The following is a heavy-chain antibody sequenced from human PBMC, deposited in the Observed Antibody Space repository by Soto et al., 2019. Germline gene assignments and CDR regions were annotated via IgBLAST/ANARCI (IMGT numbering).Heavy chain of an antibody. CDR1: GGTFSGYA. J-gene: IGHJ4*02. V-gene: IGHV1-69*01. CDR3: ARVRANYFGSCSYLFDF. Sequence: QVQLVQSGAEVKKPGSSVKVSCKASGGTFSGYAISWVRQAPGQGLQWMGGIIPIFGTANYAQKFQVRVTITADETASTAQVELSSLRSGDEAVYYCARVRANYFGSCSYLFDFWGQGTLVTVS. D-gene: IGHD3-10*01. CDR2: IIPIFGTA.